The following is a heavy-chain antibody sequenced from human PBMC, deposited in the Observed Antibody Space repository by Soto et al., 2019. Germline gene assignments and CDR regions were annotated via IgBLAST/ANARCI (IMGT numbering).Heavy chain of an antibody. V-gene: IGHV5-51*01. D-gene: IGHD4-4*01. CDR2: IYPGDSDT. CDR1: GYSFTSYW. J-gene: IGHJ6*03. Sequence: GESLKISCKGSGYSFTSYWIGWVRQMPGKGLEWMGIIYPGDSDTRYSPSFQGQVTISADKSISTAYLQWSSLKASDTAMYYCAGQKETTVPYYYMDVWGKGTTVTVSS. CDR3: AGQKETTVPYYYMDV.